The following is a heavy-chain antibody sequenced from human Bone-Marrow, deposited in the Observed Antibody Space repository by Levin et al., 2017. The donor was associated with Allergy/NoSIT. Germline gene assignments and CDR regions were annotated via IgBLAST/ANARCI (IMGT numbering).Heavy chain of an antibody. Sequence: GSGPTLVKPTQTLTLTCTFSGFSLSTSGMCVSWIRQPPGKALEWLARIDWDDDKYYSTSLKTRLTISKDTSKNQVVLTMTNMDPVDTATYYCARMFEGYCSSTSCYFNWFDPWGQGTLVTVSS. V-gene: IGHV2-70*11. CDR1: GFSLSTSGMC. J-gene: IGHJ5*02. CDR2: IDWDDDK. D-gene: IGHD2-2*01. CDR3: ARMFEGYCSSTSCYFNWFDP.